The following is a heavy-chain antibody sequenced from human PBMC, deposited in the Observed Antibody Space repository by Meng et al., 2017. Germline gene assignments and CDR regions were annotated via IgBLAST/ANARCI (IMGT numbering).Heavy chain of an antibody. V-gene: IGHV1-2*06. J-gene: IGHJ4*02. CDR3: ARDSATGDF. CDR1: GYSFTGYY. Sequence: QGQLSPSGAGVQKSGASVKVSCKASGYSFTGYYMEWVRQGLGQGLEWMGRINPHGGGTSYAQKFQGRVTMTSDTSSSTAYMELGRLISANTAVYCCARDSATGDFWGQGTLVTVSS. D-gene: IGHD5-12*01. CDR2: INPHGGGT.